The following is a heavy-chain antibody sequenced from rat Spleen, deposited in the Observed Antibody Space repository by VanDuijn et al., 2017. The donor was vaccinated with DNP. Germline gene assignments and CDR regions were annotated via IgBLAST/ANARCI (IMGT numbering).Heavy chain of an antibody. V-gene: IGHV5-31*01. CDR1: GFIFSNYW. CDR3: TREDWVLDY. CDR2: ITHIGGRT. Sequence: EVQLVESGGGLVQPGNSLKLSCVASGFIFSNYWMTWIRQAPGKGLEWVASITHIGGRTYYPDSVKGRFTISRDDAESTLYLQMNSLRSEDTATYYCTREDWVLDYWGQGVMVTVSS. D-gene: IGHD5-1*01. J-gene: IGHJ2*01.